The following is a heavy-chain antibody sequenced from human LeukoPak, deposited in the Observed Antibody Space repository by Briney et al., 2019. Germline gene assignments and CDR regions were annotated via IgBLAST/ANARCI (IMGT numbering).Heavy chain of an antibody. Sequence: PSETLSLTCTVSGGSISSYYWNWIRQPPGQGLEWIGYIYYSGSTNYNPSLKSRVTISVDTSKNQFSLNLTSVTAADTAVYYCARFTPQGYGWGGYNRFDPWGQGTLVTVSS. J-gene: IGHJ5*02. CDR2: IYYSGST. CDR1: GGSISSYY. V-gene: IGHV4-59*01. CDR3: ARFTPQGYGWGGYNRFDP. D-gene: IGHD3-16*01.